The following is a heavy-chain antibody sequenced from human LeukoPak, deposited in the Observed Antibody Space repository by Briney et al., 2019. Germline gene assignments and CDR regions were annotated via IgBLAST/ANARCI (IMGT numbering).Heavy chain of an antibody. Sequence: PGGSLRLSCAASGFSFSIYWMSWIRQTPGKGLEYVANIESNGGDKYYVDSVKGRFTISRDNAKNSLYLQMNSLRAEDTAVYYCARESGSVTSEVDFDYWGQGTLVTVSS. D-gene: IGHD4-17*01. CDR1: GFSFSIYW. CDR3: ARESGSVTSEVDFDY. CDR2: IESNGGDK. J-gene: IGHJ4*02. V-gene: IGHV3-7*01.